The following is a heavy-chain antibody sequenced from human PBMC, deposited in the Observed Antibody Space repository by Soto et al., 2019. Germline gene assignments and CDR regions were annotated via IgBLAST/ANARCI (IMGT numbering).Heavy chain of an antibody. CDR2: IWYDGSNK. CDR3: ARDGLRAPYSGYDPDYYYGMDV. J-gene: IGHJ6*02. CDR1: GFTFSSYG. V-gene: IGHV3-33*01. Sequence: PGGSLRLSCAASGFTFSSYGMHWVRQAPGKGLEWVAVIWYDGSNKYYADSVKGRFTISRDNSKNTLYLQMNSLRAEDTAVYYCARDGLRAPYSGYDPDYYYGMDVWGQGTTVTVSS. D-gene: IGHD5-12*01.